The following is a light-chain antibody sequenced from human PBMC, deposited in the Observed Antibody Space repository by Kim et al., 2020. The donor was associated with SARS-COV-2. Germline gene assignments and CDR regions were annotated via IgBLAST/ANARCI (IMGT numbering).Light chain of an antibody. J-gene: IGKJ4*01. Sequence: SPGERATLSCRASQSVSSSYLAWYQQKPGQAPRLLIYGASSRATGIPDRFSGSGSGKDFTLTISRLEPEDCAVYYCQQYGSSPLTFGGGTKVDIK. V-gene: IGKV3-20*01. CDR1: QSVSSSY. CDR3: QQYGSSPLT. CDR2: GAS.